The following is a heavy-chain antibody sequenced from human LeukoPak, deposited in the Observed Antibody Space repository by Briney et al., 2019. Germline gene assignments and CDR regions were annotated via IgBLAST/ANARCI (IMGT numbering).Heavy chain of an antibody. CDR2: IRYDGSNK. CDR1: GFSFSSYG. V-gene: IGHV3-30*02. D-gene: IGHD6-13*01. J-gene: IGHJ4*02. Sequence: GGSLRPSCAASGFSFSSYGMHWVRQAPGKGLEWVAFIRYDGSNKYYADSVKGRFTISRDNSKNTLYLQMNSLRAEDTAVYYCAKDRGSSWYTSFDYWGQGTLVTVSS. CDR3: AKDRGSSWYTSFDY.